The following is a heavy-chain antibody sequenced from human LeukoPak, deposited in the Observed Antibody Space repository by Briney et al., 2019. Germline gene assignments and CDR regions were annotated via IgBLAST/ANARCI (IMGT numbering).Heavy chain of an antibody. CDR2: INHSGST. D-gene: IGHD6-19*01. J-gene: IGHJ6*02. V-gene: IGHV4-34*01. CDR3: AGAVAGTWDYYYYYGMDV. Sequence: PSETLSLTCAVYGGSFSGYYWSWIRQPPGKGLEWIGEINHSGSTNYNPSLKSRVTISVDTSKNQFSLKLSSVTAADTAVYYCAGAVAGTWDYYYYYGMDVWGQGTTVTVSS. CDR1: GGSFSGYY.